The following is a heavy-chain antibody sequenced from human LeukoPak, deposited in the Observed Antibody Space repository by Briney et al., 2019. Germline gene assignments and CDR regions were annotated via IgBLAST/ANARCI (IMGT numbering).Heavy chain of an antibody. Sequence: GGSLRPSCAASGFTVSSNYMSWVRQAPGKGLEWVSVIYSGGSTYYADSVKGRFTISRDNSKNTLYLQMNSLRAEDTAVYYCAGGEEMATITLDYWGQGTLVTVSS. CDR3: AGGEEMATITLDY. D-gene: IGHD5-24*01. J-gene: IGHJ4*02. CDR1: GFTVSSNY. V-gene: IGHV3-53*01. CDR2: IYSGGST.